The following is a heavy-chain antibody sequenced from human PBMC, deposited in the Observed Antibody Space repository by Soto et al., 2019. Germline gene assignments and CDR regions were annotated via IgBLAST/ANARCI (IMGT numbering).Heavy chain of an antibody. CDR3: ARGGAKRGLDV. CDR2: ISSSESFI. Sequence: GGSLRLSCAPSGFTFSLYSTNWVRQAPGKGLEWVSSISSSESFIFYADSVKGRFTISRDNAKNALYLQMNSVSAEDTAVYHCARGGAKRGLDVWDQGTTVTVSS. V-gene: IGHV3-21*01. CDR1: GFTFSLYS. J-gene: IGHJ6*02. D-gene: IGHD3-16*01.